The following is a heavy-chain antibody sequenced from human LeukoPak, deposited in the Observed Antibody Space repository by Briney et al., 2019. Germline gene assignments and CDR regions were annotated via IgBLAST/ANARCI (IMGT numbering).Heavy chain of an antibody. J-gene: IGHJ4*02. D-gene: IGHD3-22*01. V-gene: IGHV4-59*01. CDR2: IYYSGST. CDR1: GGSISSYY. Sequence: PSETLSLTCTVSGGSISSYYWSWIRQPPGKGLEWIGYIYYSGSTNYNPSLKSRVTISVDTPKNQFSLKLSSVTAADTAVYYCAREARYYYDSSGSSLFDYWGQGTLVTVSS. CDR3: AREARYYYDSSGSSLFDY.